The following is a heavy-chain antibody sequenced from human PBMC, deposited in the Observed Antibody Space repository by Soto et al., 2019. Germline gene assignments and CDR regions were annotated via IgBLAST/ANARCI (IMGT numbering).Heavy chain of an antibody. J-gene: IGHJ6*02. D-gene: IGHD6-13*01. V-gene: IGHV1-24*01. CDR1: GYTLTELS. CDR2: FDPEDGET. CDR3: ATDGGHSSSWYVSYYYGMDV. Sequence: QVQLVQSGAEVKKPGASVKVSCKVSGYTLTELSMHWVRQAPGKGLEWMGGFDPEDGETIYAQKFQGRVTMTEDTSTDTAYMELSSLRSEDTAVYYCATDGGHSSSWYVSYYYGMDVWGQGTTVTVSS.